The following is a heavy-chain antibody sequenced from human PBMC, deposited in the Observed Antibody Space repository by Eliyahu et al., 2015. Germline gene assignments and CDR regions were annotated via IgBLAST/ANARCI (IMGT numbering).Heavy chain of an antibody. CDR1: XXSFSGYY. CDR3: ASSNNWNSFDY. D-gene: IGHD1-1*01. V-gene: IGHV4-34*01. Sequence: QVQLQQWGAGLLKPSETLSLTCAVYXXSFSGYYWSWIRQPPGKGLEWIWEINHSGSTNYNPSLKSRVTISVDTSKNQFSLKLSSVTAADTAVYYCASSNNWNSFDYWGQGTLVTVSS. CDR2: INHSGST. J-gene: IGHJ4*02.